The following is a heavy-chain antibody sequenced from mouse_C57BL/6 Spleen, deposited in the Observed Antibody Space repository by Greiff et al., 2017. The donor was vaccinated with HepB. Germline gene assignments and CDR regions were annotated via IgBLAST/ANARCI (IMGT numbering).Heavy chain of an antibody. Sequence: QVQLQQPGAELVMPGASVKLSCKASGYTFTSYWMHWVKQRPGQGLEWIGEIDPSDSYTNYNQKFKGKSTLTVDKSSSTAYLQLSSLTSEDSAVYYCARGNYYGSSYGYFDVWGTGTTLTVSS. CDR3: ARGNYYGSSYGYFDV. J-gene: IGHJ1*03. CDR1: GYTFTSYW. CDR2: IDPSDSYT. V-gene: IGHV1-69*01. D-gene: IGHD1-1*01.